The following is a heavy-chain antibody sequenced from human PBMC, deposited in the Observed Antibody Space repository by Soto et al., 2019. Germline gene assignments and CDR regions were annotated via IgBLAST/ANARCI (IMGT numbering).Heavy chain of an antibody. CDR3: ARDKRDCSTTRCYKNNWFDP. D-gene: IGHD2-2*02. Sequence: GRSLRLSCAASGFTFSSYAMSWVRQAPGKGLEWVADINGSGSRKNYVDSVKGRFTISRDNAKNSLYLQMNSLRAEDTAVYYCARDKRDCSTTRCYKNNWFDPWGQGTLVTVSS. J-gene: IGHJ5*02. V-gene: IGHV3-7*01. CDR2: INGSGSRK. CDR1: GFTFSSYA.